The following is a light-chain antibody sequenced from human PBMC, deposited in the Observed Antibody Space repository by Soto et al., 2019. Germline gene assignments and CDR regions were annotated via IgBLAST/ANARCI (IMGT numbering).Light chain of an antibody. V-gene: IGLV2-23*01. Sequence: QSVLTQPASVSGSPGQSITISCTGTSSDVGRYNLVSWYQQHPGKAPKLMIYEGSKRPSGVSNRFSGSKSGNTASLTISGLQAEDESDYYCCSYAGTSTFYVFGTGTKGTVL. CDR1: SSDVGRYNL. CDR3: CSYAGTSTFYV. J-gene: IGLJ1*01. CDR2: EGS.